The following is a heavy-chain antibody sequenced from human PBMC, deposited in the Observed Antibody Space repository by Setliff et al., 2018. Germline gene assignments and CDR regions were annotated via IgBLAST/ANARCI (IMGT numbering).Heavy chain of an antibody. J-gene: IGHJ4*02. D-gene: IGHD1-26*01. CDR3: ATDHDIVGFGY. V-gene: IGHV1-2*02. Sequence: GASVKVSCKASGYSFSDFYIHWVRQVPGRGPEWMGSINPKSGVTRYVQKFQGRVTITRDTSISTAYMELSSLRSDDTAVYYCATDHDIVGFGYWGRGTLVTVSS. CDR2: INPKSGVT. CDR1: GYSFSDFY.